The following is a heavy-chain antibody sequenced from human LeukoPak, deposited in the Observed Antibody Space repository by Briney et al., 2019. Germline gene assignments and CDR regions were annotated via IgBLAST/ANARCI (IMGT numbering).Heavy chain of an antibody. D-gene: IGHD6-13*01. CDR1: GFTFSRYG. J-gene: IGHJ4*02. V-gene: IGHV3-33*01. CDR2: IWYDGSNK. CDR3: ARDPEDTIAAAGLYYFDY. Sequence: GGSLRLSCAASGFTFSRYGMHWVRQAPGRGLEWGAVIWYDGSNKYYADSVKGRFTIPRDNSKNTLHLQMKSLIAEHAGVYYCARDPEDTIAAAGLYYFDYWGQGTLVTVSS.